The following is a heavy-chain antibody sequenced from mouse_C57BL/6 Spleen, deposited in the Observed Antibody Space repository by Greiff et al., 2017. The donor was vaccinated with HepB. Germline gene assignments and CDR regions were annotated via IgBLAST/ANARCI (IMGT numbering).Heavy chain of an antibody. CDR3: ARIYYDYDDGDFDY. CDR1: GYTFTSYW. V-gene: IGHV1-52*01. J-gene: IGHJ2*01. Sequence: QVQLQQPGAELVRPGSSVKLSCKASGYTFTSYWMHWVKQRPIQGLEWIVNIDPSDSETHYNQKFKDKATLTVAKSSSTACMQLSSLTSEDSAVYYCARIYYDYDDGDFDYWGQGTTLTVSS. D-gene: IGHD2-4*01. CDR2: IDPSDSET.